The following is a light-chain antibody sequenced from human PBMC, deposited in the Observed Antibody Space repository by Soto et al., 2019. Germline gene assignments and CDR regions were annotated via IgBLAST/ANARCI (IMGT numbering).Light chain of an antibody. CDR2: SAS. CDR3: QQYANSPIT. J-gene: IGKJ5*01. Sequence: IVLTQSPGTLSLSPGESATLSCRASQDLXFNSRAWHQQKPGQAPRLPXPSASNRATDSPDRLSGSGSGTDFTLTITPLEPEDFAVYFCQQYANSPITFGQGTRLEIK. V-gene: IGKV3-20*01. CDR1: QDLXFNS.